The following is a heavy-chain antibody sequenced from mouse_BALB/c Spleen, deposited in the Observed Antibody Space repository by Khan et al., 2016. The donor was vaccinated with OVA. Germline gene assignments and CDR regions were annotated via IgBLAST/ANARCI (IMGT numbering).Heavy chain of an antibody. CDR1: GYTFTSYW. Sequence: DLVKPGASVKLSCKASGYTFTSYWINWIKQRPGQGLEWIGRIGPGSSNAYYNDMFKDKATLTVDTSSNTAHIQLSSLSSEDSAVFFRARENFYGRSRQAIGLRGQGT. CDR2: IGPGSSNA. J-gene: IGHJ3*01. D-gene: IGHD1-1*01. CDR3: ARENFYGRSRQAIGL. V-gene: IGHV1S41*01.